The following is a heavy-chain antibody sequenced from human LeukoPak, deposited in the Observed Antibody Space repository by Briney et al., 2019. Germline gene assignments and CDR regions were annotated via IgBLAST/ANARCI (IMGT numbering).Heavy chain of an antibody. D-gene: IGHD1-26*01. CDR3: ARDDSLSGSYFLVY. J-gene: IGHJ4*02. V-gene: IGHV3-48*01. CDR2: ITSRTSTI. CDR1: GFTFSSYS. Sequence: GGSLRLSCAASGFTFSSYSMNWVRQAPGKGLEWVSYITSRTSTIYYADSVKGRFTISRDNAKNSLYLQMNSLRAEDTAVYYCARDDSLSGSYFLVYWGRGTLVGVSS.